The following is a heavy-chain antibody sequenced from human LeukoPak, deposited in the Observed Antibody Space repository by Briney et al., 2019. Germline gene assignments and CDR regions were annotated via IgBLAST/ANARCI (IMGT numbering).Heavy chain of an antibody. V-gene: IGHV1-69*06. J-gene: IGHJ6*04. CDR1: GGTFSSYA. CDR2: IIPIFGTA. CDR3: ARGSGYYYYYGMDV. Sequence: ASVKVSSKASGGTFSSYAISWVRQAPGQGLEWMGGIIPIFGTANYAQKFQGRVTITADKSTSTAYMELSSLRSEDTAVYYCARGSGYYYYYGMDVWGKGTTVTVSS.